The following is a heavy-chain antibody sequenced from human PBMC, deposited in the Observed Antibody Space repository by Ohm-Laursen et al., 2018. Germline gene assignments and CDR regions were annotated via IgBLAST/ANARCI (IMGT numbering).Heavy chain of an antibody. CDR3: ARGSYYDSSGYPPPTFYYGMDV. V-gene: IGHV1-2*02. CDR1: GYTFTGYY. D-gene: IGHD3-22*01. CDR2: INPNSGGT. Sequence: ASAKVSCKASGYTFTGYYMHWVRQAPGQGLEWMGWINPNSGGTNYAQKFQGRVTMTRDTSISTAYMELSRLRSDDTAVYYCARGSYYDSSGYPPPTFYYGMDVWGQGTTVTVSS. J-gene: IGHJ6*02.